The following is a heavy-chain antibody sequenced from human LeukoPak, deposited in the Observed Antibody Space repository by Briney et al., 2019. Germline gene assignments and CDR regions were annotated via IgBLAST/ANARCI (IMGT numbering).Heavy chain of an antibody. CDR2: ISGSGGST. V-gene: IGHV3-23*01. Sequence: GGSLRLSCAASGFTFSGYAMSWVRQAPGKGLEWVSAISGSGGSTYYADSVKGRFTIYRDNSKNTLYLQMNSLRAEDTAVYYCAKDIGYFDWLFDYWGQGTLVTVSS. CDR3: AKDIGYFDWLFDY. CDR1: GFTFSGYA. J-gene: IGHJ4*02. D-gene: IGHD3-9*01.